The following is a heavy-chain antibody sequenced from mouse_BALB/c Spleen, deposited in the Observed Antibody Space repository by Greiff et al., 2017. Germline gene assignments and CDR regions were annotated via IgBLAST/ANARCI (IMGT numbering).Heavy chain of an antibody. CDR1: GYTFTDYA. CDR3: ARELGRYFDY. J-gene: IGHJ2*01. D-gene: IGHD3-3*01. Sequence: VQLLQSGAELVRPGVSVKISCKGSGYTFTDYAMHWVKQSHAKSLEWIGVISTYYGDASYNQKFKGKATMTVDKSSSTAYMELARLTSEDSAIYYCARELGRYFDYWGQGTTLTVSS. V-gene: IGHV1S137*01. CDR2: ISTYYGDA.